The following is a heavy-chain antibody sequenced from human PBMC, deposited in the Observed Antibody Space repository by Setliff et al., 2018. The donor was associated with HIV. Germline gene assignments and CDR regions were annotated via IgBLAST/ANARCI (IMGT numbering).Heavy chain of an antibody. CDR1: GGSISSYY. CDR2: IYYSGST. D-gene: IGHD3-10*01. Sequence: SETLSLTCTVSGGSISSYYWSWIRQPPGKGLEWIGYIYYSGSTNYSPSLKSRVTISVDTSKNQFSLKLSSVTAADTAVYYCARGAELLWFGELHNIPYFDYWGQGTLVTVS. CDR3: ARGAELLWFGELHNIPYFDY. V-gene: IGHV4-59*01. J-gene: IGHJ4*02.